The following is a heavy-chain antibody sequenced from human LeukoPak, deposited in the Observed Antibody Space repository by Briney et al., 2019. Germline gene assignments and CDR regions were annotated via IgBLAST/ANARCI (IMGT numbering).Heavy chain of an antibody. Sequence: PGRSLRLSCAASGFTVSSNYMTWVRQAPGKGLDWVSVIYTGGNTDYADSVKGRFTISRDNSKNTLYLQMNSLRAEDTAVYYCARGRPPYYFDYWGQGTLVTVSS. CDR1: GFTVSSNY. CDR2: IYTGGNT. V-gene: IGHV3-66*02. CDR3: ARGRPPYYFDY. J-gene: IGHJ4*02. D-gene: IGHD1-26*01.